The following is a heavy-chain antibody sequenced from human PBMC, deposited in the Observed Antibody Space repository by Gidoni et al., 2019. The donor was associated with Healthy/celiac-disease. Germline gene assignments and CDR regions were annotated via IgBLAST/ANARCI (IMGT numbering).Heavy chain of an antibody. CDR1: GGSISSSSYF. CDR3: ARIAAAGARLPGQLDY. J-gene: IGHJ4*02. Sequence: QLQLQESGPGLVKPSETLSLTCPVSGGSISSSSYFWGWIRQPPGKGLEWSGSIYYSGSTYYNPSLKSRVTISVDTSKNQFSLKLSSVTAADTAVYYCARIAAAGARLPGQLDYWGQGTLVTVSS. D-gene: IGHD6-13*01. V-gene: IGHV4-39*01. CDR2: IYYSGST.